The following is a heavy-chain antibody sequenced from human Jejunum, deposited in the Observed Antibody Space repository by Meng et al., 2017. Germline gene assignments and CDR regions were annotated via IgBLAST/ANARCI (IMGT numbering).Heavy chain of an antibody. V-gene: IGHV4-61*01. CDR1: GGSVSSTNCY. CDR2: RYYSGST. CDR3: AREYCISTTCYFDS. D-gene: IGHD2-2*01. J-gene: IGHJ4*02. Sequence: QVLRQESGPGLVRPSETLSLTCTVSGGSVSSTNCYWSWIRQPPGKGLEWIGYRYYSGSTNYNPSLKSRVTISVDTSKSQFSLKLFSVTAADTAVYYCAREYCISTTCYFDSWGQGTLVTVSS.